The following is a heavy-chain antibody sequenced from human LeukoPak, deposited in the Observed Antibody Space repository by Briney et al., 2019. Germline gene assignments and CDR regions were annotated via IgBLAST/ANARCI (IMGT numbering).Heavy chain of an antibody. Sequence: ASVKVSCKASGDTFSSYVISWVRQAPGQGLEWMGGIIPIFGTANYAQKFQGRVTITADKSTSTAYMELSSLRSEDTAVYYCARRAGAYSHPYDYWGQGTLVTVSS. J-gene: IGHJ4*02. V-gene: IGHV1-69*06. CDR3: ARRAGAYSHPYDY. D-gene: IGHD4/OR15-4a*01. CDR2: IIPIFGTA. CDR1: GDTFSSYV.